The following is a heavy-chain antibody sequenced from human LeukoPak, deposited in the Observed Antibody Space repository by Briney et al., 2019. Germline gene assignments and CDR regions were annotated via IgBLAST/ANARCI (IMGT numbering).Heavy chain of an antibody. CDR3: ARGGPAAGRFDY. V-gene: IGHV3-23*01. Sequence: GGSLRLSCAASGFTFSSYAMSWVRQAPGKGLEWVSTISDSGSGGNTYYADSVKGRFTISRDNSKNTLYLQMNSLRAEDTAVYYCARGGPAAGRFDYWGQGTLVTVSS. CDR1: GFTFSSYA. CDR2: ISDSGSGGNT. D-gene: IGHD6-13*01. J-gene: IGHJ4*02.